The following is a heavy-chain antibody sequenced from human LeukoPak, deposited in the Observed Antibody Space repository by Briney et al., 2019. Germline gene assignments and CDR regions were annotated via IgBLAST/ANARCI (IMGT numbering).Heavy chain of an antibody. J-gene: IGHJ4*02. CDR1: GFTFSKYW. CDR2: INTDGTVT. Sequence: GGPLRLSCAASGFTFSKYWMLWVRQAPGKGLESVSRINTDGTVTTYADSVKGRFTVSSDNADNTMFLQMNSVRDEDTAVYYCATKQWLAPPPDSWGQGTPVTVSS. V-gene: IGHV3-74*01. D-gene: IGHD6-19*01. CDR3: ATKQWLAPPPDS.